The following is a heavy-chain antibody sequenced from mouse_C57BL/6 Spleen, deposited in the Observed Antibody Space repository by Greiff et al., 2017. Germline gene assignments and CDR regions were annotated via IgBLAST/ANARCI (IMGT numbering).Heavy chain of an antibody. CDR3: ARSDYYGSSYTYYFDY. Sequence: QVQLKESGPELVKPGASVKISCKASGYTFTDYYINWVKQRPGQGLKWIGWIFPGSGSTYYNEKFKGKATLTVDKSSSTAYMLLSSLTSEDSAVYFCARSDYYGSSYTYYFDYWGQGTTLTVSS. CDR2: IFPGSGST. D-gene: IGHD1-1*01. CDR1: GYTFTDYY. J-gene: IGHJ2*01. V-gene: IGHV1-75*01.